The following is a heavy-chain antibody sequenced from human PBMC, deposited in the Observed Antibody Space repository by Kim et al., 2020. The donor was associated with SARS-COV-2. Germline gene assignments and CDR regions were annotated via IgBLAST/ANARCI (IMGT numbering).Heavy chain of an antibody. D-gene: IGHD3-10*01. V-gene: IGHV3-53*01. Sequence: GGSLRLSCAASGFTVSSNYMSWVRQAPGKGLEWVSVIYSGGSTYYADSVKGRFTISRDNSKNTLYLQMNSLRAEDTAVYYCARESPYYYGSGPPFHAFDIWGQGTMVTVSS. CDR3: ARESPYYYGSGPPFHAFDI. J-gene: IGHJ3*02. CDR2: IYSGGST. CDR1: GFTVSSNY.